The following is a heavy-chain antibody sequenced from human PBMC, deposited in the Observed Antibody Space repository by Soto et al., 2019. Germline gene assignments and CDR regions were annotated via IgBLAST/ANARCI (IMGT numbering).Heavy chain of an antibody. J-gene: IGHJ6*02. D-gene: IGHD2-2*01. Sequence: GESLKISCKGSGYSFTSYWISWVRQMPGKGLEWMGKIDPSDSYTNYSPSFQGHVTISADKSISTAYLQWSSLKASDTAMYYCASRYCSSTSCPRNYYGMDVWGQGTTVTVSS. CDR1: GYSFTSYW. CDR2: IDPSDSYT. V-gene: IGHV5-10-1*01. CDR3: ASRYCSSTSCPRNYYGMDV.